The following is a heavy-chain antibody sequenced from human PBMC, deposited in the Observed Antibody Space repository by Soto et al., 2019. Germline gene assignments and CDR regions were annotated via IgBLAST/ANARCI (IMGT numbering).Heavy chain of an antibody. CDR1: GDSMTSDNFF. V-gene: IGHV4-31*03. D-gene: IGHD3-10*01. Sequence: SETLSLPCIVSGDSMTSDNFFWTWIRQHPGKGLEWIGHIYNSGQTFFSPSLKSRLSISIYTSKSQLSLKLNSVTAADTAVYYSARGGATFGHESLRSWWPGTLVTV. J-gene: IGHJ5*02. CDR3: ARGGATFGHESLRS. CDR2: IYNSGQT.